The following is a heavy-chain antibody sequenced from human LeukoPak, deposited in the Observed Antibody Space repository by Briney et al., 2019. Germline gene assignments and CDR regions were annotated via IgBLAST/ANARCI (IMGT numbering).Heavy chain of an antibody. Sequence: GGSLRLSCAASGFTFSSYAMHWVRQAPGKGLEWVAVISYDGSNKYYADSVKGRFTISRDNSKNTLYLQMNSLRAEDTAVYYCASPKGGGYSYGTPFDYWGQGTLVTVSS. J-gene: IGHJ4*02. CDR3: ASPKGGGYSYGTPFDY. CDR1: GFTFSSYA. D-gene: IGHD5-18*01. CDR2: ISYDGSNK. V-gene: IGHV3-30-3*01.